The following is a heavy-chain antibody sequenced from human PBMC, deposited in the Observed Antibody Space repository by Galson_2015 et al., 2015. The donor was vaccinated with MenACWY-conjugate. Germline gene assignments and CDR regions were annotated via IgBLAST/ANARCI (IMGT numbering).Heavy chain of an antibody. V-gene: IGHV3-7*03. J-gene: IGHJ6*02. CDR2: IKKDGSEK. CDR3: ARGHYGMDV. Sequence: SLKLSCAASGFTFRNYWMTWVRQAPGKGLEWVASIKKDGSEKYYVDSVKGRFTISRDNATNSLYLEMNSLRVEDTAVCSCARGHYGMDVWGQGTTVTASS. CDR1: GFTFRNYW.